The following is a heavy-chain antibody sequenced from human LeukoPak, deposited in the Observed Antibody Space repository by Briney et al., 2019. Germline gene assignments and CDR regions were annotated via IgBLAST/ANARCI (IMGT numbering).Heavy chain of an antibody. D-gene: IGHD6-13*01. CDR1: GFTFSSYW. J-gene: IGHJ4*02. V-gene: IGHV4-39*01. CDR2: IYYSGST. Sequence: GSLRLSCAASGFTFSSYWMSWVRQPPGKGLEWIGSIYYSGSTYYNPSLKSRVTISVDTSKNQFSLKLSSVTAADTAVYYCARLIAAVPDYWGQGTLVTVSS. CDR3: ARLIAAVPDY.